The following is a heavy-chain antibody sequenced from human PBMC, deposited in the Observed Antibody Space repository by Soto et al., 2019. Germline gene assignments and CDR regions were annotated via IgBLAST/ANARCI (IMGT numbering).Heavy chain of an antibody. CDR1: GYTFTSYG. V-gene: IGHV1-18*04. J-gene: IGHJ5*02. D-gene: IGHD6-19*01. CDR2: ISAYNGNT. CDR3: ARVRGIAVAGARLWFDP. Sequence: QVQLVQSGAEVKRPGASVKVSCKASGYTFTSYGISWVRQAPGQGLEWMGWISAYNGNTNYAQKLQGRVTMTTDTATSTAYMELRSLRSDDTAVYYCARVRGIAVAGARLWFDPWGQGTLVTVSS.